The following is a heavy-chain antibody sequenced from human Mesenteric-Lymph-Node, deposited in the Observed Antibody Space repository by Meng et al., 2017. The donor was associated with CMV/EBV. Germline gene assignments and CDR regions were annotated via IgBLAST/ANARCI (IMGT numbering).Heavy chain of an antibody. V-gene: IGHV3-7*01. CDR2: IKEDGSEK. Sequence: GESLKISCAASGFTFSSYAMSWVRQAPGKGLEWVTNIKEDGSEKYYVDSVKGRFTISRDNAKNSLYLQMNSLRAEDTAVYYCARVIRGEYSPDYWGQGTLVTVSS. D-gene: IGHD5-18*01. CDR3: ARVIRGEYSPDY. CDR1: GFTFSSYA. J-gene: IGHJ4*02.